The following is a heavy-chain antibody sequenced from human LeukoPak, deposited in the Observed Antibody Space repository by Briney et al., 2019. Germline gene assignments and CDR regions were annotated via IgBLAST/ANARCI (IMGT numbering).Heavy chain of an antibody. J-gene: IGHJ4*02. CDR2: ISYDGSNK. V-gene: IGHV3-30*18. CDR1: GFTFNDYG. CDR3: AKVRWDNSGWYYLDY. Sequence: GGSLRLSCAASGFTFNDYGMHWVRQAPGKGLEWVAVISYDGSNKYYTDSVKGRFTISRDNSKSTVYLQMNSLRAEDTAVYYCAKVRWDNSGWYYLDYWGQGTLVTVSS. D-gene: IGHD6-19*01.